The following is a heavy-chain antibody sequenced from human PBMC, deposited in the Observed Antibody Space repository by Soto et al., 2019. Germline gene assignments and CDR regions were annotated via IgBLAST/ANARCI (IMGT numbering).Heavy chain of an antibody. CDR2: ISGSGGST. D-gene: IGHD3-22*01. CDR1: GFTFSSYA. Sequence: GGSLRLSCAASGFTFSSYAMSWVRQAPGKGLEWVSAISGSGGSTYYADSVKGRFTISRDNSKNTLYLQMNSLRAEDTAVYYCAKGWAGYYDSSGYYSYDAFDIWGQGTMVTVS. J-gene: IGHJ3*02. V-gene: IGHV3-23*01. CDR3: AKGWAGYYDSSGYYSYDAFDI.